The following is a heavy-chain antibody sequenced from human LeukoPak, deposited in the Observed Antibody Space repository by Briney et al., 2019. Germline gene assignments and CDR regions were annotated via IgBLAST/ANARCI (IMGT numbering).Heavy chain of an antibody. D-gene: IGHD3-16*02. CDR2: IYHSGST. Sequence: SETLSLTCTVSGYSISSGYYWGWIRQPPGKGLEWIGSIYHSGSTYYNPSLRSRVTISVDTSKNQFSLKLSSVTAADTAVYYCARHFRDYVWGSYRYTGIDYWGQGTLVTVSS. J-gene: IGHJ4*02. CDR3: ARHFRDYVWGSYRYTGIDY. CDR1: GYSISSGYY. V-gene: IGHV4-38-2*02.